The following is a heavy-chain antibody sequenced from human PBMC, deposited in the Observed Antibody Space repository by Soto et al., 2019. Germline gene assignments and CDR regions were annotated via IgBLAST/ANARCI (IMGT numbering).Heavy chain of an antibody. CDR1: GGSISSYY. CDR3: ARERMNNGNWFDP. CDR2: IYYSGST. J-gene: IGHJ5*02. D-gene: IGHD2-8*01. V-gene: IGHV4-59*01. Sequence: QVQLQESGPGLVKPSETLSLTCTVSGGSISSYYWSWIRQPPGKGLEWIGYIYYSGSTHYNPSLPSRVTISVDTSKNQFSLKLSSVTAADTAVYYCARERMNNGNWFDPWGQGTLVTVSS.